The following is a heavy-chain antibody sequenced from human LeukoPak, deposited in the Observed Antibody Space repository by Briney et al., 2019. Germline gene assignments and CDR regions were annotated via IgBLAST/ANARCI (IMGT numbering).Heavy chain of an antibody. CDR2: INGDGRST. CDR1: GFTFNTYW. V-gene: IGHV3-74*01. CDR3: ARMSCGGTCYLDY. D-gene: IGHD2-15*01. Sequence: TGGSLRLSCAASGFTFNTYWMHWVRQAPGKGLVWVARINGDGRSTTYADSAKGRFTISRDNAKNTLYLQMNSLRAEDTAVYYCARMSCGGTCYLDYWGQGTLVTVSS. J-gene: IGHJ4*02.